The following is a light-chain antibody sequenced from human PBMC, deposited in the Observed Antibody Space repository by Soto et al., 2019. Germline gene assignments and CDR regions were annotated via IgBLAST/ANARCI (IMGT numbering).Light chain of an antibody. Sequence: EIVLTQSPGTLSLSPGERASLTCRASQSVRSNYLAWYQQKPGQAPRFLIYDASSRATGIPDRFSGSGSGTDFALTISRLEPEDFAVYYCHQYGSSPLTFGGGTKLEIK. CDR2: DAS. V-gene: IGKV3-20*01. J-gene: IGKJ4*01. CDR1: QSVRSNY. CDR3: HQYGSSPLT.